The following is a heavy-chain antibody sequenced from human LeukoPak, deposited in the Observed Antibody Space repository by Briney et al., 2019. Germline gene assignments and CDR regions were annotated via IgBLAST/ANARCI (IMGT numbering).Heavy chain of an antibody. CDR3: AKTDIVVRPAPYYFDY. CDR2: ISGSGGST. V-gene: IGHV3-23*01. Sequence: PGGSLRLSCAASGFTFSSYAMSWVRQAPGKGLEWVSDISGSGGSTYYADSVKGRFTISRDNSKNTLYLQMNSLRAEDTAVYYCAKTDIVVRPAPYYFDYWGQGTLVTVSS. J-gene: IGHJ4*02. D-gene: IGHD2-2*01. CDR1: GFTFSSYA.